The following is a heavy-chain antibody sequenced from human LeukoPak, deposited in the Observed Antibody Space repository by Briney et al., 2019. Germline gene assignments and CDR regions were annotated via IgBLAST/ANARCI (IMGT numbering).Heavy chain of an antibody. J-gene: IGHJ5*02. CDR3: APRSDIVVVPAT. CDR2: ISTRGNNT. CDR1: GFTFSTYD. D-gene: IGHD2-2*01. Sequence: GRSLRLSCAASGFTFSTYDMNWVRRAPGKGLEWVSSISTRGNNTNYVDAVKGRFTISRDNSKNTLYLQMNSLRAEDTAVYYCAPRSDIVVVPATWGQGTLVTVSS. V-gene: IGHV3-23*05.